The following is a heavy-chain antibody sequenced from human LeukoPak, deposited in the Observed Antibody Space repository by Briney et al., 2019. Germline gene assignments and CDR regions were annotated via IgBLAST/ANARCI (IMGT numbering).Heavy chain of an antibody. CDR3: ARDLPSCHHDSGNMFDP. J-gene: IGHJ5*02. V-gene: IGHV4-4*07. CDR1: GGSISSYY. Sequence: PSETLSLTCTVSGGSISSYYWSWIRQPAARGLEWIGRIYTTGRTKYNASLKSRVIMSVDTSNNQFSLKLSSVTAAETAVYYCARDLPSCHHDSGNMFDPWGQGILVTVSS. CDR2: IYTTGRT. D-gene: IGHD3-10*01.